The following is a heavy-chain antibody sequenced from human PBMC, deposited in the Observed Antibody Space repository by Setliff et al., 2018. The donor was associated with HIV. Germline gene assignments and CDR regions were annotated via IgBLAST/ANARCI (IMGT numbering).Heavy chain of an antibody. CDR3: ATSFGSGVAPFDN. Sequence: ASVKVSCKASEDTFNSYTIHWVRQTPGQGLEWMGGTIPVLSMSNFALKFQGRGSIFADKSTSTAYLGLNGLTSEDTAIYYCATSFGSGVAPFDNWGQGTLVTVSS. V-gene: IGHV1-69*10. CDR2: TIPVLSMS. CDR1: EDTFNSYT. D-gene: IGHD3-10*01. J-gene: IGHJ4*02.